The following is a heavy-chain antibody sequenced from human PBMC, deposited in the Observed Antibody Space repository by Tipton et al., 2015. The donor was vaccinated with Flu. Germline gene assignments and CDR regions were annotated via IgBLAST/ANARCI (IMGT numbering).Heavy chain of an antibody. CDR2: IYYNGTT. D-gene: IGHD3-10*01. Sequence: TLSLTYSVSGGSIINYYWTWIRQPPGKGLEWLGHIYYNGTTKYTPSLKSRVTMSVDTSKTQFSLRLSSVTAADTAVYFCARERNLWFGDGVYYMDVWGKGTTVTVSS. J-gene: IGHJ6*03. CDR3: ARERNLWFGDGVYYMDV. CDR1: GGSIINYY. V-gene: IGHV4-59*01.